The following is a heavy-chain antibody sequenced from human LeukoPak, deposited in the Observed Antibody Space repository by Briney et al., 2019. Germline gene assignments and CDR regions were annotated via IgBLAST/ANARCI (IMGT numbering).Heavy chain of an antibody. Sequence: GRCLRPSWAAAGLTVSSSYMSCVRQPQGEWMEWVSLIYSGGNTYYADSVKGRFTISRDNSKNTLYVQMNSLSPAATAVYYCARGTQQLSPVFDHWGQGTLVTVSS. CDR2: IYSGGNT. V-gene: IGHV3-66*01. J-gene: IGHJ4*02. CDR1: GLTVSSSY. D-gene: IGHD6-13*01. CDR3: ARGTQQLSPVFDH.